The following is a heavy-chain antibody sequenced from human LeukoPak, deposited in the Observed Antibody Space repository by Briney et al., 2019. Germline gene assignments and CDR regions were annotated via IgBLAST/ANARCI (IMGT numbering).Heavy chain of an antibody. V-gene: IGHV3-23*01. J-gene: IGHJ4*02. CDR1: GFTFSSYG. CDR3: ASGSGYDLFYFDY. CDR2: ISGSGGST. Sequence: GGSLRLSRAASGFTFSSYGMSWVRQAPGKGLEWVSAISGSGGSTYYADSVKGRFTISRDNSKNTLYLQMNSLRAEDTAVYYCASGSGYDLFYFDYWGQGTLVTVSS. D-gene: IGHD5-12*01.